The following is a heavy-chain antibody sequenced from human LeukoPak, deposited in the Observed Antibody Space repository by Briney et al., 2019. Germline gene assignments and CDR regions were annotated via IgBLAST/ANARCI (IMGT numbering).Heavy chain of an antibody. D-gene: IGHD4-23*01. V-gene: IGHV4-59*01. J-gene: IGHJ4*02. Sequence: SETLSLTCTVSAVSITSYYWNWIRQPPGKGLEWIGYIYSTGGTNYSPSLKSRVTMSVDTSKNQFSLKLSSVTAADTAVYYCARDPGDYGGNPRGFYFEYWGQGTLVTVSS. CDR2: IYSTGGT. CDR3: ARDPGDYGGNPRGFYFEY. CDR1: AVSITSYY.